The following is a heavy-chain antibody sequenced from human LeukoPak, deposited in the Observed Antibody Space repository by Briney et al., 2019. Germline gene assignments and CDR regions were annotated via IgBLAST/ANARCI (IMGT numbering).Heavy chain of an antibody. Sequence: PGGSLRLSCAASGFTFSTFWMSWVRQAPGKGLEWVAVISYDGSNKYYADSVKGRFTISRDNSKNTLYLQMNSLRAEDTAVYYCARGPTNGQAFDYWGQGTLVSVSS. CDR3: ARGPTNGQAFDY. D-gene: IGHD2-8*01. CDR2: ISYDGSNK. V-gene: IGHV3-30*03. J-gene: IGHJ4*02. CDR1: GFTFSTFW.